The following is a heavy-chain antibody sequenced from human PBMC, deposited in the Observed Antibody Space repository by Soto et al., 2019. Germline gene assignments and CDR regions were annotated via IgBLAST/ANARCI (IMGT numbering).Heavy chain of an antibody. CDR1: GFTFSSYA. CDR2: ISGSGGST. Sequence: GGSLRLSCAASGFTFSSYAMSWVRQAPGKGLEWVSAISGSGGSTYYADSVKGRFTISRDNSKNTLYLQMNSLRAEDTAVYYCARDRGYSYGWYYYYGMDVWGQGTTVTVSS. J-gene: IGHJ6*02. D-gene: IGHD5-18*01. CDR3: ARDRGYSYGWYYYYGMDV. V-gene: IGHV3-23*01.